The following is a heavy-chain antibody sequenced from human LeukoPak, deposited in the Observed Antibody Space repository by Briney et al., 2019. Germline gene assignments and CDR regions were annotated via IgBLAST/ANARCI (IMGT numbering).Heavy chain of an antibody. Sequence: ASVKVSCKASGGTFSSYAISWVRQAPGQGLEWMGRIIPIFGTANYAQKFQGRVTITTDKSTSTAYMELSSLRSEDTAVYYCASGSYDYYGSGSYYIDYWGQGTLVTVSS. J-gene: IGHJ4*02. D-gene: IGHD3-10*01. V-gene: IGHV1-69*05. CDR2: IIPIFGTA. CDR3: ASGSYDYYGSGSYYIDY. CDR1: GGTFSSYA.